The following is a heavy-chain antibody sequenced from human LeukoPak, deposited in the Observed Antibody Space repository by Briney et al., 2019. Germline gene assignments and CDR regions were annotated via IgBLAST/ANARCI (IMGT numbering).Heavy chain of an antibody. D-gene: IGHD2/OR15-2a*01. V-gene: IGHV3-9*01. Sequence: GGSLRLSCAASGFTFDDYAMHWVRQAPGKGLEWVSGISWNSGSIGYADSVKGRFTISRDNAKNSLYLQMNSLRADDTAVYYCARERTTIVSGTTIGAYWGQGTLVTVSS. CDR1: GFTFDDYA. J-gene: IGHJ4*02. CDR2: ISWNSGSI. CDR3: ARERTTIVSGTTIGAY.